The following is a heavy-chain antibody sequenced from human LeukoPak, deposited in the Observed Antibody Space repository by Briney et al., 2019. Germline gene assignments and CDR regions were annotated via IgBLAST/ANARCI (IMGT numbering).Heavy chain of an antibody. V-gene: IGHV4-38-2*01. J-gene: IGHJ6*03. CDR2: LHHSGST. CDR1: GYSISSGYY. Sequence: SETLSLTCAVSGYSISSGYYWGWIRQPPGKGLEWIGSLHHSGSTYHNPSLKSRVTISVDTSKNQFSLKLSSVTAADTAGYYCARLADQISYYMDVWGKGTTVTVSS. CDR3: ARLADQISYYMDV.